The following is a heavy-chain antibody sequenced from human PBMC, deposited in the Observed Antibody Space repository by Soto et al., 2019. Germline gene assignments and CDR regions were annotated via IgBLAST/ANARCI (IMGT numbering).Heavy chain of an antibody. D-gene: IGHD3-10*01. CDR1: GFTFSSYA. CDR2: ISGSGGST. Sequence: EVQLLESGGGLVQPGGSLRLSCAASGFTFSSYAMSWVRQAPGKGLEWVSAISGSGGSTYYADSVKGRFTISRDNSKNTLYLQMNSLRAEYTAVYYCAKPVYYGSGSYFFDYYYYGMDVWGQGTTVTVSS. V-gene: IGHV3-23*01. J-gene: IGHJ6*02. CDR3: AKPVYYGSGSYFFDYYYYGMDV.